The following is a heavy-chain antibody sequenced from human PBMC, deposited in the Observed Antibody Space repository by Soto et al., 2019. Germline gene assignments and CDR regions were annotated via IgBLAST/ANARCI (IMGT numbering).Heavy chain of an antibody. V-gene: IGHV1-69*02. CDR2: IIPILGIA. CDR1: GGTFSSYT. CDR3: ARGAYYDILTGPIDY. J-gene: IGHJ4*02. D-gene: IGHD3-9*01. Sequence: SVKVSCKASGGTFSSYTISWVRQAPGQGLEWMGRIIPILGIANYAQKFQGRVTITADKSTSTAYMELRSLRSEDTAVYYCARGAYYDILTGPIDYWGQGTLVTVSS.